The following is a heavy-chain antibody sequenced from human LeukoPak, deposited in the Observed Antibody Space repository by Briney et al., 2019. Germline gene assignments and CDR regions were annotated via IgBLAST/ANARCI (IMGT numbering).Heavy chain of an antibody. CDR2: IRYDGSNK. CDR1: GFTFSSYG. V-gene: IGHV3-30*02. D-gene: IGHD2-2*01. J-gene: IGHJ4*02. CDR3: ANNREYQLPSAY. Sequence: GGSLRLSCAASGFTFSSYGMHWVRQAPGKGLEWVAFIRYDGSNKYYADSVKGRFTISRDNSKNTLYLQMNSLRAEDTAVYYCANNREYQLPSAYWGQGTLVTVSS.